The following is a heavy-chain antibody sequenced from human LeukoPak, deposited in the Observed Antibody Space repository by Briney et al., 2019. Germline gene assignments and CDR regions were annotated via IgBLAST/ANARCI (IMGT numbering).Heavy chain of an antibody. V-gene: IGHV5-51*01. J-gene: IGHJ6*04. Sequence: GGSLEIYCQGSGYRFTSYWIGWVRPVPGKGLEGMWIIYPGDSHIRYSPSFQGQVTISADKSISTAYLQWSSLKASDTAMYYCARHGEYGSGSYFYYGMDVWGKGTTVTVSS. CDR3: ARHGEYGSGSYFYYGMDV. CDR2: IYPGDSHI. CDR1: GYRFTSYW. D-gene: IGHD3-10*01.